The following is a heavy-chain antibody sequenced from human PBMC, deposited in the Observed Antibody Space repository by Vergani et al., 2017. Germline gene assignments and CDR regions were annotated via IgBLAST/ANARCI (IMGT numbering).Heavy chain of an antibody. J-gene: IGHJ6*02. Sequence: QVQLQESGPGLVKPSQTLSLTCSVSGDSITSGDYYWNWIRQPAGKALEWIGRIYRTGNAIYSPSLKSRVTISIDTSKNQFSLKLNSVTAADTAVYYCARGSWRGLYYYGMDVWGQGTTVTGSS. D-gene: IGHD5-12*01. CDR3: ARGSWRGLYYYGMDV. V-gene: IGHV4-61*02. CDR1: GDSITSGDYY. CDR2: IYRTGNA.